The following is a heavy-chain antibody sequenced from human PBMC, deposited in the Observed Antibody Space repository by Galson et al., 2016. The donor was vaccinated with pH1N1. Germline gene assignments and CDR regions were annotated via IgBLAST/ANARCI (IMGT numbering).Heavy chain of an antibody. CDR3: AVDTVPNGADH. D-gene: IGHD4-17*01. CDR2: IYPGGGT. V-gene: IGHV3-53*01. Sequence: SLRLSCAASGFLVTDRFMSWVRQAPGKRPEWVSIIYPGGGTYYADFLEGRFTISRDTSQNMLFLHMNTLKAEDTALYYCAVDTVPNGADHWGQGTLGTVSS. J-gene: IGHJ5*02. CDR1: GFLVTDRF.